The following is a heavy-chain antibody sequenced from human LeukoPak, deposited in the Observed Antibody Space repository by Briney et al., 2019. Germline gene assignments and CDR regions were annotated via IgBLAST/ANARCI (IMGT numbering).Heavy chain of an antibody. CDR1: GFTVTNNW. Sequence: GGSLRLSCAASGFTVTNNWMHWVRQAPGKGLVWVARIKSDGTGTIYADSVKGRFTISRDNAKNSLYLQMNSLRAEDTAVYYCASFNTYSSGWYDYWGQGTLVTVSS. J-gene: IGHJ4*02. V-gene: IGHV3-74*01. CDR2: IKSDGTGT. CDR3: ASFNTYSSGWYDY. D-gene: IGHD6-19*01.